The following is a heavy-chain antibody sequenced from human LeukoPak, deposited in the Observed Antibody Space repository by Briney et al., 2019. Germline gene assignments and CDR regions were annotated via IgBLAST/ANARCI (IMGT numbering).Heavy chain of an antibody. CDR2: IYYSGST. D-gene: IGHD6-13*01. CDR1: GGSISSSSYY. CDR3: ARHGDSSSWSFYYYYGMDV. V-gene: IGHV4-39*01. Sequence: SETLSPTCTVSGGSISSSSYYWGWIRQPPGKGLEWIGSIYYSGSTYYNPSLKSRVTISVDTSKNQFSLKPSSVTAADTAVYYCARHGDSSSWSFYYYYGMDVWGQGTTVTVSS. J-gene: IGHJ6*02.